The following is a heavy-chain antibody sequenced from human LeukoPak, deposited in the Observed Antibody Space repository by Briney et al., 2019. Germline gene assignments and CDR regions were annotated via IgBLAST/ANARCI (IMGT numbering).Heavy chain of an antibody. D-gene: IGHD1-26*01. Sequence: ASVTLSCKASGYTFTSYGIIWVRQAPGQGLEWMGWISAYNGNTNYAQKLQGRVTMTTDTSTSTAYMELRSLRSDDTAVYYCARVFVSHTKDGRFDYWGQGTMVAVSS. J-gene: IGHJ4*02. V-gene: IGHV1-18*01. CDR3: ARVFVSHTKDGRFDY. CDR2: ISAYNGNT. CDR1: GYTFTSYG.